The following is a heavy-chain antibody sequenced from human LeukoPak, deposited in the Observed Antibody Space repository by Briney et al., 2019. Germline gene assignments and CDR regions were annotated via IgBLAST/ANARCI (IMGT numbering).Heavy chain of an antibody. V-gene: IGHV3-66*01. CDR2: IYSGGST. J-gene: IGHJ6*02. Sequence: GGSLRLSCAASGFTFSTYCMSWVRQAPGKGLEWVSVIYSGGSTYYADSVKGRFTISRDNSKNTLYLQMNSLRAEDTAVYYCARLDYGDYTGYYGMDVWGQGTTVTVSS. CDR3: ARLDYGDYTGYYGMDV. CDR1: GFTFSTYC. D-gene: IGHD4-17*01.